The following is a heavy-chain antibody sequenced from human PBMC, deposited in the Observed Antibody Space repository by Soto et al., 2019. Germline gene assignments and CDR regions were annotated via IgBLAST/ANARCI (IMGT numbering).Heavy chain of an antibody. Sequence: SETLSLTCTVSGGSISSSSYYWGWIRQPPGKGLEWIGSIYYSGSTYYNPSLKSRVTISVDTSKNQFSLKLSSVTAADTAVYYCARLNTYYDFWSGYYYYYGMDVWGQGTTVTVSS. CDR3: ARLNTYYDFWSGYYYYYGMDV. CDR2: IYYSGST. D-gene: IGHD3-3*01. V-gene: IGHV4-39*01. CDR1: GGSISSSSYY. J-gene: IGHJ6*02.